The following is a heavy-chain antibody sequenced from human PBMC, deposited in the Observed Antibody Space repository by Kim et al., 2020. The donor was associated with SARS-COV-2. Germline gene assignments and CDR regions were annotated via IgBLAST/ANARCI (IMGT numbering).Heavy chain of an antibody. CDR3: ARYEKSGYSSSPNWFDP. Sequence: GGSLRLSCAASGFTFSSYSMNWVRQAPGKGLEWVSTISSSSSYIYYADSVKGRFTISRDNAKNSLYLQMNSLRAEDTAVYYCARYEKSGYSSSPNWFDPWGQGTLVTVSS. CDR1: GFTFSSYS. D-gene: IGHD6-13*01. V-gene: IGHV3-21*01. CDR2: ISSSSSYI. J-gene: IGHJ5*02.